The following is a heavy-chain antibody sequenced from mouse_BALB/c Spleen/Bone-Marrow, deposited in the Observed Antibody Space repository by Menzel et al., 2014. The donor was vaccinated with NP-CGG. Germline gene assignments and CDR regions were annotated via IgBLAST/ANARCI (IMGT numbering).Heavy chain of an antibody. J-gene: IGHJ3*01. V-gene: IGHV1-61*01. Sequence: VQLQQPGAELVRPGASVKLSCKASGYTFTTHWVNWIKQRPGQGLEWIGRIDPSDNETHYNQKFKDKAMLTVDKSSNTAYMQLSSLTSEDSAVYYCARGGSSPAWFAYWGQGTLVTVSA. CDR1: GYTFTTHW. CDR3: ARGGSSPAWFAY. CDR2: IDPSDNET. D-gene: IGHD1-1*01.